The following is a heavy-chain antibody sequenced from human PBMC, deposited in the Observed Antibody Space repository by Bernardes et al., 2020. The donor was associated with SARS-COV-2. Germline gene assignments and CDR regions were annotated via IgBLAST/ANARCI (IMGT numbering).Heavy chain of an antibody. CDR2: FFWDDDE. J-gene: IGHJ3*02. CDR1: GFSLSTYHKVG. Sequence: SGPTLVKPTQTLTLTCTFSGFSLSTYHKVGVGWIRQPPGKAPEWLALFFWDDDERYTPSLRDRLTITRDTSKNMVLLTMTNMDPVDTATYYCVHRRPASSAMTLDDAFDIWGQGTLVTVSA. CDR3: VHRRPASSAMTLDDAFDI. D-gene: IGHD2-2*01. V-gene: IGHV2-5*02.